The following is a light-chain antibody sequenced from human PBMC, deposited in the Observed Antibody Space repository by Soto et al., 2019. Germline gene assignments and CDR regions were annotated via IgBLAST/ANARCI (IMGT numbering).Light chain of an antibody. CDR1: SSDVGGHDY. CDR3: SSFATTSLAI. CDR2: EVS. V-gene: IGLV2-14*01. J-gene: IGLJ1*01. Sequence: QSALTQPASVSLSPGQSITISCTGTSSDVGGHDYVSWYQQHPGKAPKLMIYEVSTRPSGVSDRFSGSKSGSTASLTISGLQAEDEADYYCSSFATTSLAIFGTGTKVTVL.